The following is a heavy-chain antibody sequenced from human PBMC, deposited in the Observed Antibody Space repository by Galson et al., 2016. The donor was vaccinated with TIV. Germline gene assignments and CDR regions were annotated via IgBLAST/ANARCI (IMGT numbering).Heavy chain of an antibody. J-gene: IGHJ6*02. CDR2: IYDDGKK. V-gene: IGHV3-66*02. CDR1: GLIVTDNS. D-gene: IGHD2-21*01. Sequence: SLRLSCAASGLIVTDNSMTWVRQAPGKGLEWVALIYDDGKKMYADSVQGRFTISRDSSKNVLYLQMTSLRGEDTAVYFCARDRRHCGNECFLRYYYGMDAWGQGTTVTVSS. CDR3: ARDRRHCGNECFLRYYYGMDA.